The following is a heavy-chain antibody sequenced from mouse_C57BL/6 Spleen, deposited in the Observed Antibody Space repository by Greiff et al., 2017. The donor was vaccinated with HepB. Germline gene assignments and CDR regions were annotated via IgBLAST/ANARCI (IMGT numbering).Heavy chain of an antibody. CDR3: ARESSGRQGIAY. Sequence: QVQLQQPGAELVKPGASVKLSCKASGYTFTSYWMQWVKQRPGQGLEWIGEIDPSDSYTNYNQKFKGKATLTVDTSSSRAYMQLSSLTSEATAVYYCARESSGRQGIAYWGEGTLVTVSA. CDR2: IDPSDSYT. J-gene: IGHJ3*01. D-gene: IGHD3-2*02. V-gene: IGHV1-50*01. CDR1: GYTFTSYW.